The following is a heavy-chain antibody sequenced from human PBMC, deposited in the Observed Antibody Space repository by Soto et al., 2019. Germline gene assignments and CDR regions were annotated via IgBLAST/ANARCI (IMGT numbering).Heavy chain of an antibody. CDR1: GGSISSGGYY. CDR3: ARALGYCSGGSCYSDYYGMDV. D-gene: IGHD2-15*01. J-gene: IGHJ6*02. CDR2: IYYSGST. Sequence: KPSETLSLTCTVSGGSISSGGYYWSWIGQHPGKGLEWIGYIYYSGSTYYNPSLKSRVTISVDTSKNQFSLKLSSVTAADTAVYYCARALGYCSGGSCYSDYYGMDVWGQGTTVTVSS. V-gene: IGHV4-31*03.